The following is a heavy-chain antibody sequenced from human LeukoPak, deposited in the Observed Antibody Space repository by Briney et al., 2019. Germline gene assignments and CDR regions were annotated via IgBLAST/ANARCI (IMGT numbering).Heavy chain of an antibody. Sequence: ASVKVSCKASGGTFSSYAISWVRQAPGQGLEWMGGIIPIFGTANYAQKFQGRVTITADESMSTAYMELSSLRSEDTAVYYCARDYCSSTSCLFDYWGQGTLVTVSS. CDR1: GGTFSSYA. CDR2: IIPIFGTA. V-gene: IGHV1-69*13. CDR3: ARDYCSSTSCLFDY. D-gene: IGHD2-2*01. J-gene: IGHJ4*02.